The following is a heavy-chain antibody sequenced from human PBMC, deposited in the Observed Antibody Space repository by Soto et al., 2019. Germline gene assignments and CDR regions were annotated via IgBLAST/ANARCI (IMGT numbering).Heavy chain of an antibody. CDR2: IKTDGSGA. CDR3: ARDLIYGSGSYDY. CDR1: GFTFSSHW. V-gene: IGHV3-74*01. Sequence: EVPLVESGGGLVQPGGSLRLSCAASGFTFSSHWMHWVRQAPGKGLVWVSRIKTDGSGANYADSVRGRFTISRDNAKNTLYLQMNSLRAEDTAVYYCARDLIYGSGSYDYWGQGTLVTVSS. J-gene: IGHJ4*02. D-gene: IGHD3-10*01.